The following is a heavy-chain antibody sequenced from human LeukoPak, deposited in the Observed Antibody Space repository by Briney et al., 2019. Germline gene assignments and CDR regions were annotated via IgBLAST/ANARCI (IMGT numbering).Heavy chain of an antibody. CDR3: ARDTLGSYYHYYGMDV. V-gene: IGHV3-7*01. D-gene: IGHD1-26*01. CDR1: GFTFSSYW. Sequence: PGGSLRLSCAASGFTFSSYWMSWVRQAPGKGLEWVANIKQDGSEKYYVDSVKGRFTISRDNAKNSLYLQMNSLRAEDTAVYYCARDTLGSYYHYYGMDVWGQGTTVTVSS. J-gene: IGHJ6*02. CDR2: IKQDGSEK.